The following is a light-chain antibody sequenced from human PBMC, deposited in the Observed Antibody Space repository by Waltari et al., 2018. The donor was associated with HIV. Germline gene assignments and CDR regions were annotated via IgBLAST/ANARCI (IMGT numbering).Light chain of an antibody. CDR2: RKN. CDR1: SSNIGSHF. CDR3: ATWDDSSSGSWV. V-gene: IGLV1-47*01. Sequence: QSVLTQPPSASGTPGQRVTISCSGGSSNIGSHFVYWYQQVAGTTPKLLIFRKNTRPAGVPERFSGAKSGTSASLSSSGLRPEDEADYYCATWDDSSSGSWVFGGGTKVTVL. J-gene: IGLJ3*02.